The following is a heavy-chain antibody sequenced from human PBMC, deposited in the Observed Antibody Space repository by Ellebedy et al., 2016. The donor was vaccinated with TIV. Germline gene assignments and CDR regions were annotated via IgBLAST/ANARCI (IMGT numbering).Heavy chain of an antibody. J-gene: IGHJ4*02. CDR1: GFSLSEHS. CDR3: GRGLGD. CDR2: SRNKTKSYTT. Sequence: GESLKISCAASGFSLSEHSMDWVRQAPGKGLEWVGRSRNKTKSYTTEYAASVKGRFTISRDDSKNSLYLQMNSLKTEDTVVYYCGRGLGDWGQGTLVTVSS. V-gene: IGHV3-72*01.